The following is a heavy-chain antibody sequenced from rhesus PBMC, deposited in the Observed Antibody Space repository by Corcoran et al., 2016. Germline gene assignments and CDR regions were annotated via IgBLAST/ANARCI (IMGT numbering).Heavy chain of an antibody. D-gene: IGHD3-22*01. J-gene: IGHJ4*01. CDR1: GFSISTRGMG. V-gene: IGHV2-174*01. CDR2: IYWDDDK. CDR3: ARRRGWSDYSYFDY. Sequence: QVTLKESGPALVKPTQTLTLTCTFSGFSISTRGMGVGWIRQPPGKALEWLALIYWDDDKYYSTSLKSRLTISKDTSTNQVVLTMTNMDPVDTATYYCARRRGWSDYSYFDYWCQGVLVTVSS.